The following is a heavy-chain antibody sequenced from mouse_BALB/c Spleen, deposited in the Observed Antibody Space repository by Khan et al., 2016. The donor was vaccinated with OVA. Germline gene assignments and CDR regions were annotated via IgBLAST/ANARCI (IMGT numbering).Heavy chain of an antibody. D-gene: IGHD1-3*01. CDR2: IWAGGST. CDR3: ARDLKGYAMDY. V-gene: IGHV2-9*02. CDR1: GFSLTSYG. Sequence: QVQLKDSGPGLVAPSQSLSITCTVSGFSLTSYGVHWVRQPPGKGLEWLGVIWAGGSTNYNSALMSRLSISKDNSTSPVFLKMNSLQTDDTAMYYCARDLKGYAMDYWGQGTSVTVSS. J-gene: IGHJ4*01.